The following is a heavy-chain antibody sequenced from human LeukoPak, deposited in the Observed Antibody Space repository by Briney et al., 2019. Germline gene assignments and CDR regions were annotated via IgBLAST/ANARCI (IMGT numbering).Heavy chain of an antibody. D-gene: IGHD2-15*01. V-gene: IGHV3-15*01. CDR2: IKSKTDGGTT. Sequence: GGSLRLSCAASGFTFSNAWMSWVRQAPGKGLEWVGRIKSKTDGGTTDYAAPVKGRFTISRDDSKNTLYLQMNSLKTEDTAVYYCTSEAATPDYYYGMDVWGQGTTVTVSS. CDR1: GFTFSNAW. CDR3: TSEAATPDYYYGMDV. J-gene: IGHJ6*02.